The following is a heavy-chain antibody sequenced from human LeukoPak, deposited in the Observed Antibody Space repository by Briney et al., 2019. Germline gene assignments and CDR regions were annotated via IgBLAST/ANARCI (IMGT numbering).Heavy chain of an antibody. V-gene: IGHV3-64D*06. Sequence: GRSLRLSCAASGFTFSSYAMHWVRQAPGKGLEYVSAISSNGGSTYYADSVKGRFTISRDNSKNTLYLQMSSLRAEDTAVYYCVKDRYVLYFDYWGQGTLVTVSS. J-gene: IGHJ4*02. CDR1: GFTFSSYA. CDR2: ISSNGGST. D-gene: IGHD1-1*01. CDR3: VKDRYVLYFDY.